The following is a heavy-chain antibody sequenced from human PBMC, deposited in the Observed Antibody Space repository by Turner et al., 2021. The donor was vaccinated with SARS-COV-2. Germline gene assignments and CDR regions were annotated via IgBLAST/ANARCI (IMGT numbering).Heavy chain of an antibody. J-gene: IGHJ4*02. Sequence: QVQLVQSGAEVKKPGASVKVSCKVSGYPLTELSMHWVRQAPGKGLEWMGGFDPEDAKTIYAQKFQGRVTMTEDTSTDTAYMELSSLRSEDTAVYYCATGYAYCGGGCSIDFWGQGTLVTVSS. CDR2: FDPEDAKT. CDR3: ATGYAYCGGGCSIDF. CDR1: GYPLTELS. V-gene: IGHV1-24*01. D-gene: IGHD2-21*02.